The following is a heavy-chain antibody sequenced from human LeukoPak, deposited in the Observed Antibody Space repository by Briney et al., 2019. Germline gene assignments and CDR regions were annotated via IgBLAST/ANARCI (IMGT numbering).Heavy chain of an antibody. CDR1: GFSFSSYS. D-gene: IGHD5-18*01. J-gene: IGHJ6*02. CDR2: ISSSSSTI. V-gene: IGHV3-48*04. Sequence: GGSLRLSCAASGFSFSSYSMNWVRQAPGKGLEWVSYISSSSSTIYYADSVKGRFTISRDNAKNSLYLQMNSLRAEDTAVYYCARDLYSLGMDVWGQGTTVTVSS. CDR3: ARDLYSLGMDV.